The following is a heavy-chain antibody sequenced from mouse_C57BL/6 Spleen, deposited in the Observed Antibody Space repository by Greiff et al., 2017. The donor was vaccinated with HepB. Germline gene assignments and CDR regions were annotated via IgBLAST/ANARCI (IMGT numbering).Heavy chain of an antibody. CDR3: ATQLAGYWYFDV. V-gene: IGHV1-82*01. D-gene: IGHD1-1*01. Sequence: VKLMESGPELVKPGASVKISCKASGYAFSSSWMNWVKQRPGKGLEWIGRIYPGDGDTNYNGKFKGKATLTADKSSSTAYMQLSSLTSEDSAVYFCATQLAGYWYFDVWGTGTTVTVSS. J-gene: IGHJ1*03. CDR2: IYPGDGDT. CDR1: GYAFSSSW.